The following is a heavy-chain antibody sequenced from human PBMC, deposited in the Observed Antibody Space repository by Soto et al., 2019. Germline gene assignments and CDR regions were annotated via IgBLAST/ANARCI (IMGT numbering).Heavy chain of an antibody. J-gene: IGHJ3*02. Sequence: EVQLLESGGNSVQPGGSLRLSCAASGFSFSTYALTWVRQAPGKGLEWVSGISASGATTYYADSVKGRFTISRDNSKKNVFLQMTSLRADDTALYYCAKWTDTVVEAALAGGAFDIWGQGTMVTVYS. D-gene: IGHD2-2*01. V-gene: IGHV3-23*01. CDR3: AKWTDTVVEAALAGGAFDI. CDR2: ISASGATT. CDR1: GFSFSTYA.